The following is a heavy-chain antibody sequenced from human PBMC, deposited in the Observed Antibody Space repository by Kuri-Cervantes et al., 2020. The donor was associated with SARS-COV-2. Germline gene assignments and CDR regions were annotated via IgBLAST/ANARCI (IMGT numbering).Heavy chain of an antibody. D-gene: IGHD2-2*01. CDR2: IKQDGSEK. CDR1: GLTFSSYA. CDR3: AREGFQYQLLRGAYFDY. Sequence: GESLKISCAASGLTFSSYAMHWVRQAPGKGLEWVANIKQDGSEKYYVDSVKGRFTISRDNAKNSLYLQMNSLRAEDTAVYYCAREGFQYQLLRGAYFDYWGQGTLVTVSS. J-gene: IGHJ4*02. V-gene: IGHV3-7*05.